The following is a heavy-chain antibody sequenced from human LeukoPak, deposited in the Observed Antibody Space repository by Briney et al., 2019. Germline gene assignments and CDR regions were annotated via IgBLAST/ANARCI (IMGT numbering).Heavy chain of an antibody. CDR2: IYTDDST. J-gene: IGHJ4*02. D-gene: IGHD3-3*01. V-gene: IGHV3-66*01. CDR3: AGVVRDFWSGYPLDY. CDR1: GITVSTNY. Sequence: GGSLRLSCAASGITVSTNYMSWVRQAPGKGLEWVSVIYTDDSTYYADSVKGRFAISRDISKNTLYLQMNSLRGDDTAVYHCAGVVRDFWSGYPLDYWGQGTLVTVSS.